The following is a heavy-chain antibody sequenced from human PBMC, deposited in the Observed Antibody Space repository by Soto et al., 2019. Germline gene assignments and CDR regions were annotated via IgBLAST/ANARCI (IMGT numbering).Heavy chain of an antibody. D-gene: IGHD1-26*01. CDR3: ARHGITGSYYDAFDI. V-gene: IGHV4-59*08. Sequence: SDTLSLTSALSGLSIPCSYGCCIRQPPGKGLEWIGYIYYSGSTNYNPSLKSRVTISVDTSKNQFSLKLSSVTAAETAVFYCARHGITGSYYDAFDIWGQWRMVT. J-gene: IGHJ3*02. CDR1: GLSIPCSY. CDR2: IYYSGST.